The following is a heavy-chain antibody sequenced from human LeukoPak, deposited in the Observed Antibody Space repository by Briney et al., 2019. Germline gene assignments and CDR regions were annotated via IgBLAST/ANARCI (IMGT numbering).Heavy chain of an antibody. CDR1: GFTFSSCG. D-gene: IGHD3-10*01. CDR3: AKDYGSGIGYFDY. J-gene: IGHJ4*02. CDR2: ISYDGSNK. V-gene: IGHV3-30*18. Sequence: GGSLRLSCAASGFTFSSCGMHWVRQAPGKGLEWVAVISYDGSNKYYADSVKGRFTISRDNSKNTLYLQLNNLRAEDTAVYYCAKDYGSGIGYFDYWGQGTPVTVSS.